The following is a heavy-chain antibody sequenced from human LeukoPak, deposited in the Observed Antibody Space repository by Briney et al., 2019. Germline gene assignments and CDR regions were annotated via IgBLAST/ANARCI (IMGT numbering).Heavy chain of an antibody. CDR2: ISTGSSTI. Sequence: GGSLRLSCAASGFTFSSYSMNWVRQAPGKGLEWVSYISTGSSTIYYADSVKGRFTISRDNAKNSLYLQMNSLRAEDTAVYYCARVHAAYPFDYWGRGTLVTVSS. D-gene: IGHD2-15*01. V-gene: IGHV3-48*01. CDR3: ARVHAAYPFDY. J-gene: IGHJ4*02. CDR1: GFTFSSYS.